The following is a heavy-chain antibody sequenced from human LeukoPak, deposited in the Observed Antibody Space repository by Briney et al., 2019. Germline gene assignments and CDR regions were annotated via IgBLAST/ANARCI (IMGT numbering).Heavy chain of an antibody. J-gene: IGHJ4*02. CDR2: IIPIFGTA. D-gene: IGHD3-22*01. CDR3: ARDPSSYYYDSSGYVTTDY. CDR1: GGTFSSYA. V-gene: IGHV1-69*13. Sequence: ASVKVSCKASGGTFSSYAISWVRQAPGQGLEWMGGIIPIFGTANYAQKFQGRVMITADESTSTAYMELSSLRSEDTAVYYCARDPSSYYYDSSGYVTTDYWGQGTLVTVSS.